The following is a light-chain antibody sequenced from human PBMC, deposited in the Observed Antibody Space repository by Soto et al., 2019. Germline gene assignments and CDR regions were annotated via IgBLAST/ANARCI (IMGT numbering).Light chain of an antibody. Sequence: ELGVPGTVTGFPGRSITIYYTGASSDVGSYNLVSWYQQHPGKAPKLMIYEGSKRPSGVSNRFSGSKSGNTASLTISWLQAVDEADYYCCSYAGSSTFVVFGGGTQLPVL. J-gene: IGLJ2*01. CDR3: CSYAGSSTFVV. CDR2: EGS. V-gene: IGLV2-23*03. CDR1: SSDVGSYNL.